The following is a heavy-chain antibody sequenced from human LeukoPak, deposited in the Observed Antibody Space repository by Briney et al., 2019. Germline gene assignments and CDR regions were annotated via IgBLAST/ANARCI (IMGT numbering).Heavy chain of an antibody. Sequence: ASVKVSCKASGYTYTSYDINWVRQATGQGLEWMGWMNPNSGNTGYAQKFQGRVTMTRNTSISTAYMELSSLRSEDTAVYYCARWSLRRDGYNYAYDYWGQGTLVTVSS. V-gene: IGHV1-8*01. CDR2: MNPNSGNT. CDR3: ARWSLRRDGYNYAYDY. CDR1: GYTYTSYD. J-gene: IGHJ4*02. D-gene: IGHD5-12*01.